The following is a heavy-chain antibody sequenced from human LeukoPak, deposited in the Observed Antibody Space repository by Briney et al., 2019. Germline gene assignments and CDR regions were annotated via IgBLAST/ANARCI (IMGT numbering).Heavy chain of an antibody. Sequence: SETLSLTCTVSGGSISSGDYYWSWIRQPPGKGLEWIGYNYYSGSTYYNPSLKSRVTISVDTSKNQFSLKLSSVTAADTAVYYCARDWKPDYYCGMDVWGQGTTVTVSS. J-gene: IGHJ6*02. D-gene: IGHD1-1*01. CDR3: ARDWKPDYYCGMDV. V-gene: IGHV4-30-4*01. CDR2: NYYSGST. CDR1: GGSISSGDYY.